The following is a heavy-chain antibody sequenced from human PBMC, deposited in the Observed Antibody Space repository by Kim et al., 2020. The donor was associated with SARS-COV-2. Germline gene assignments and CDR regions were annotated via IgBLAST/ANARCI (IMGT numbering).Heavy chain of an antibody. CDR3: TTGPPPGPGDFDY. J-gene: IGHJ4*02. CDR1: GFTFSNAW. D-gene: IGHD3-10*01. Sequence: GGSLRLSCAASGFTFSNAWMSWVRQAPGKGLEWVGRIKSKTDGGTTDYAAPVKGRFTISRDDSKNTLYLQMNSLKTEDTAVYYCTTGPPPGPGDFDYWGQGTLVTVSS. CDR2: IKSKTDGGTT. V-gene: IGHV3-15*01.